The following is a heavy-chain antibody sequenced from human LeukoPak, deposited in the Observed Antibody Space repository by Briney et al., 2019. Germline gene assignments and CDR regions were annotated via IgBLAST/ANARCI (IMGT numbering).Heavy chain of an antibody. CDR2: IRYDGSNK. J-gene: IGHJ4*02. Sequence: GGSLRLSCAASGLTFRGYGMHWVRQAPGKGLEWVAFIRYDGSNKYYADSVKGRFTISRDNSKNTLCLQMNSLRAEDTAVYYCAKEDCGSTSCYSHRPREFDYWGQGTLVTVSS. CDR1: GLTFRGYG. D-gene: IGHD2-2*01. V-gene: IGHV3-30*02. CDR3: AKEDCGSTSCYSHRPREFDY.